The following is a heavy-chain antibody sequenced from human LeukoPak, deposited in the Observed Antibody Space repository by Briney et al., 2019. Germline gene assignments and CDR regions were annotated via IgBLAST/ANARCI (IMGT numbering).Heavy chain of an antibody. CDR1: GYTFTSYG. J-gene: IGHJ4*02. CDR2: IIPIFGTA. V-gene: IGHV1-69*13. CDR3: ARAARGYYDSSGYTPFDY. D-gene: IGHD3-22*01. Sequence: SVKVSCKASGYTFTSYGISWVRQAPGQGLEWMGGIIPIFGTANYAQKFQGRVTITADESTSTAYMELSSLRSEDTAVYYCARAARGYYDSSGYTPFDYWGQGTLVTVSS.